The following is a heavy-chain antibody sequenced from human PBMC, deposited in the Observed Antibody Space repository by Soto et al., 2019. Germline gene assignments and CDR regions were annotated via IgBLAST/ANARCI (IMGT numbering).Heavy chain of an antibody. D-gene: IGHD3-22*01. CDR3: ARDRGPSSGYYPYWFDP. J-gene: IGHJ5*02. Sequence: QVQLVQSGAEVKKPGSSVKVSCKASGGTFSSHAITWVRQAPGQGLEWMGGIIPIFGTANYAQKFQGRVTLTADESRSTAYMALSSLRSEDTALYYCARDRGPSSGYYPYWFDPWGQGTLVTVSS. CDR1: GGTFSSHA. CDR2: IIPIFGTA. V-gene: IGHV1-69*12.